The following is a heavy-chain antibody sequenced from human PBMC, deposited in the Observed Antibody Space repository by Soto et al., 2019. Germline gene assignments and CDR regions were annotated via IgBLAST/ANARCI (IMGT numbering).Heavy chain of an antibody. CDR1: GCSISSYY. D-gene: IGHD4-17*01. CDR2: IYYSGST. CDR3: ARRVYGDYFDY. V-gene: IGHV4-59*08. J-gene: IGHJ4*02. Sequence: SETLSLTCTVSGCSISSYYWSWIRQPPGKGLEWIGYIYYSGSTNYNPSLKSRVTISVDTSKNQFSLKLSSVTAADTAVYYCARRVYGDYFDYWGQGTLVTVSS.